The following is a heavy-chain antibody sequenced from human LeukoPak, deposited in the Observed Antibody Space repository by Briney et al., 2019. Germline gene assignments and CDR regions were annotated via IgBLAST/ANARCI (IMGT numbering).Heavy chain of an antibody. Sequence: GGSLRLSCAASGFTVGSNSMSWVRQAPGKGLEWVSIIYSCGSTYYADSVKGRFTISRDNSKNTLYLQMNRLRVEDAAVYYCARAPVTSCRGAFCYPFDYWGQGTLVTVSS. V-gene: IGHV3-66*01. CDR2: IYSCGST. J-gene: IGHJ4*02. D-gene: IGHD2-15*01. CDR1: GFTVGSNS. CDR3: ARAPVTSCRGAFCYPFDY.